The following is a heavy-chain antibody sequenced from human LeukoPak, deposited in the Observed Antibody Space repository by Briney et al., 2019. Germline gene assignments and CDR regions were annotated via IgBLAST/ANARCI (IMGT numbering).Heavy chain of an antibody. J-gene: IGHJ4*02. Sequence: GGSLRLSCAASGFTFSSYAMAWVRQAPDKGLEWVSAISGSDGSTYYADSVKGRFTISRDDSQNTLYLQMNSLSAEDTAVYYCAKVETSGGANCYALDYWGQGTLVTVSS. V-gene: IGHV3-23*01. CDR2: ISGSDGST. CDR3: AKVETSGGANCYALDY. D-gene: IGHD2-2*01. CDR1: GFTFSSYA.